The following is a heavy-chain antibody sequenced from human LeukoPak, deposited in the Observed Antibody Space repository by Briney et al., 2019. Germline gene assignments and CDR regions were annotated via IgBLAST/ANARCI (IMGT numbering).Heavy chain of an antibody. CDR1: GYTFTSYY. Sequence: GASVKVSCKASGYTFTSYYMHWVRQAPGQGLEWMGIINPSGGSTSYAQKFQGRVTMTRDTSTSTVYMELSSLRSEDTAVYYCASLRGEYYYDSSGYGDYWGQGTLVTVSS. D-gene: IGHD3-22*01. J-gene: IGHJ4*02. CDR2: INPSGGST. CDR3: ASLRGEYYYDSSGYGDY. V-gene: IGHV1-46*03.